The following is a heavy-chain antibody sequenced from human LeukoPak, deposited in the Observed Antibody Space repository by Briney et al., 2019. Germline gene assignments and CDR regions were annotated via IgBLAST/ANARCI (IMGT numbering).Heavy chain of an antibody. CDR2: IFYSGKT. CDR3: AREPIYYYGSGSYWPPGS. D-gene: IGHD3-10*01. CDR1: GGSMNSGNYY. J-gene: IGHJ5*02. Sequence: SETLPLTCTFSGGSMNSGNYYWDWIRQPPGKGLEWIGNIFYSGKTSYNPSLKSRVTISIDTSKNQFSLRLRSVTAADTAVYYCAREPIYYYGSGSYWPPGSWGQGTLVVVSS. V-gene: IGHV4-39*07.